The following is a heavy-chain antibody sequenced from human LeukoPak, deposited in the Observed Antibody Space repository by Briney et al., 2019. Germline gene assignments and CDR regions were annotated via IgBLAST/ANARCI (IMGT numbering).Heavy chain of an antibody. V-gene: IGHV3-30*02. CDR3: AKDRAYYDFWSGYLNWFDP. Sequence: GGSLRLSCAASGFTISSYGMHWVRRAPGKGLEWVAFIRYDGSNKYYADSVKGRFTISRDNSKNTLYLQMNSLRAEDTAVYYCAKDRAYYDFWSGYLNWFDPWGQGTLVTVSS. CDR1: GFTISSYG. D-gene: IGHD3-3*01. J-gene: IGHJ5*02. CDR2: IRYDGSNK.